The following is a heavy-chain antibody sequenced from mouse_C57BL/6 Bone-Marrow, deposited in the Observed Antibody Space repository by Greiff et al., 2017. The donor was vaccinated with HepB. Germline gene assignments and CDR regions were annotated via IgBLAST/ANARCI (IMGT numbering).Heavy chain of an antibody. D-gene: IGHD1-1*01. J-gene: IGHJ2*01. V-gene: IGHV5-17*01. Sequence: EVMLVESGGGLVKPGGSLKLSCAASGFTFSDYGMHWVRQAPEKGLEWVAYISSGSSTIYYADTVKGRFTISRDNAKNTLFLQMTSLRSEDTAMYSCERPPYPFYYYGSSPYFDSGAQGTTLTVPS. CDR1: GFTFSDYG. CDR3: ERPPYPFYYYGSSPYFDS. CDR2: ISSGSSTI.